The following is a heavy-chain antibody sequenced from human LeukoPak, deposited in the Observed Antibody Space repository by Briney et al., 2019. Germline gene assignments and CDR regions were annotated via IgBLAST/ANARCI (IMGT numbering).Heavy chain of an antibody. J-gene: IGHJ4*02. CDR1: GFTFSSYA. D-gene: IGHD3-3*01. CDR3: AKPTRGFWSGYYDIDY. Sequence: PGGSLRLSCAASGFTFSSYAMSWVRQAPGKGLEWVSTISGSGGSTYYAGSVKGRFTISRDNSKNTLYLQMNSLRAEDTAVYYCAKPTRGFWSGYYDIDYWGQGTLVTVSS. V-gene: IGHV3-23*01. CDR2: ISGSGGST.